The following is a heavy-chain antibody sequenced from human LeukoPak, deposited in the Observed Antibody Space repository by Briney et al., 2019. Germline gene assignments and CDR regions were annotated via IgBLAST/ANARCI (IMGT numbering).Heavy chain of an antibody. V-gene: IGHV4-4*02. CDR2: IYHSGST. J-gene: IGHJ4*02. Sequence: PSGTLSLTCAVSGGSISSSNWWSWVRQPPGKGLEWIGEIYHSGSTNYNPSLKSRVTISVDKSKSQFSLNLTSVTAADTALYYCVRAGYSGYIDYWGLGTLVTVSS. D-gene: IGHD5-12*01. CDR3: VRAGYSGYIDY. CDR1: GGSISSSNW.